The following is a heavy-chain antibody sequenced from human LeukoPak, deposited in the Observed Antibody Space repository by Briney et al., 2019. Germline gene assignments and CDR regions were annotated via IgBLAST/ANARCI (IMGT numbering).Heavy chain of an antibody. Sequence: GGSLRFSGSGSGFTVSSNYMGWEGQAPGKGLVGGLVIYSGGSTYYADFVKGSFTISKNNSKNTLSLQMTSLRAEDTAVYYCEGDHHDYWGQGTLVTVSS. V-gene: IGHV3-66*01. CDR1: GFTVSSNY. D-gene: IGHD2-21*02. CDR2: IYSGGST. J-gene: IGHJ4*02. CDR3: EGDHHDY.